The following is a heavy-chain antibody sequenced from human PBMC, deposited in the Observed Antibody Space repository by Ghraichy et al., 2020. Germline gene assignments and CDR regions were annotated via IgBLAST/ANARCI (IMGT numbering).Heavy chain of an antibody. D-gene: IGHD6-19*01. CDR3: ALGSSRGWSFDN. CDR2: TYYRSKWYS. V-gene: IGHV6-1*01. J-gene: IGHJ4*02. CDR1: GDSVSSNSAA. Sequence: SETLSLTCAISGDSVSSNSAAWNWIRQSPSRGLEWLGRTYYRSKWYSDYAVSVKSRIIINPDTSKNQFSLQLNSVTPEDTAVYYCALGSSRGWSFDNWGQGTLVTVSS.